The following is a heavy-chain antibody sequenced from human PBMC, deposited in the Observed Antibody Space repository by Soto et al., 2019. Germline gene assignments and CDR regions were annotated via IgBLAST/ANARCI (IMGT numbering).Heavy chain of an antibody. Sequence: SETLSLTCTVSGGSISTSSYYSGWLRQPPGKGLEWIGSIYYSGSTYYSPSLKSRITISGDTSKNQFSLKLSSVTAADTAVYYCARRTVATLTLDFWGPGTLVTVSS. J-gene: IGHJ4*02. D-gene: IGHD4-17*01. V-gene: IGHV4-39*01. CDR1: GGSISTSSYY. CDR3: ARRTVATLTLDF. CDR2: IYYSGST.